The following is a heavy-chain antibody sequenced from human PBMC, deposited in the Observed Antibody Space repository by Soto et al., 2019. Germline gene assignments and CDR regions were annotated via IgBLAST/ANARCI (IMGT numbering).Heavy chain of an antibody. CDR2: LHGSGGAA. D-gene: IGHD4-17*01. CDR3: VKDAVPSNGVCDYCDL. Sequence: EAQLLESGGGLVQPGGSLRLSCVASGFTFRNYAMSWVRQAPGKGLEWVSSLHGSGGAAYFADSVKGRFTVSRDDSRETLYLQMGSVRVDDTATYYCVKDAVPSNGVCDYCDLWGQGTLVTVSS. CDR1: GFTFRNYA. V-gene: IGHV3-23*01. J-gene: IGHJ5*02.